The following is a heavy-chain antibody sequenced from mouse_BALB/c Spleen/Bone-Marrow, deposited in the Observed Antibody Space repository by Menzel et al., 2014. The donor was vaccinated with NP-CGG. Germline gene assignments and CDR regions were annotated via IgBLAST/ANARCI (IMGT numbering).Heavy chain of an antibody. CDR2: IDPENGNT. CDR1: GSNIKDYY. J-gene: IGHJ1*01. D-gene: IGHD1-1*01. CDR3: ASGYYGSSPYWYFDV. Sequence: EVQLQQSGAELVRPGALVKLSCKASGSNIKDYYMHWVKQRPEQGLEWIGWIDPENGNTIYDPKFQGKASITADTSSNTAYLQLSSLTSEDTAVYYCASGYYGSSPYWYFDVWGAGTTVTVSS. V-gene: IGHV14-1*02.